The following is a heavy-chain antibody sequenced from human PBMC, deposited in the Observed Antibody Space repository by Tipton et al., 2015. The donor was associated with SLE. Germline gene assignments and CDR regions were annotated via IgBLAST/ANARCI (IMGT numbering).Heavy chain of an antibody. J-gene: IGHJ5*02. V-gene: IGHV4-4*02. CDR3: ARSDYYPDEDWFDP. CDR2: IFHSGNI. CDR1: GGSISRSNW. D-gene: IGHD3-22*01. Sequence: TLSLTCAVSGGSISRSNWWSWVRQPPGKGLEWIGEIFHSGNINYNPSLKSRVTISVGTSKNQFSLKLNSVTAADSAVYYCARSDYYPDEDWFDPWGQGTLVTVVS.